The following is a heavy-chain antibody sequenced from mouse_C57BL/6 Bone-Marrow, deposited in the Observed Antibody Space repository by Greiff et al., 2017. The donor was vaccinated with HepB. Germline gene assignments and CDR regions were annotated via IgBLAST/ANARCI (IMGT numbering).Heavy chain of an antibody. CDR3: ARRLIYYGKYYAMDY. D-gene: IGHD2-1*01. V-gene: IGHV1-18*01. CDR2: INPNNGGT. Sequence: VQLKQSGPELVKPGASVKIPCKASGYTFTDYNMDWVKQSHGKSLEWIGDINPNNGGTIYNQKFKGKATLTVDKSSSTAYMELRSLTSEDTAVYYCARRLIYYGKYYAMDYWGQGTSVTVSS. J-gene: IGHJ4*01. CDR1: GYTFTDYN.